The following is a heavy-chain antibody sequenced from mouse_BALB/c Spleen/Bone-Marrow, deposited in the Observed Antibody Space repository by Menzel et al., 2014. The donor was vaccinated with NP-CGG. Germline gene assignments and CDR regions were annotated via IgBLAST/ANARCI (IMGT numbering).Heavy chain of an antibody. V-gene: IGHV1-9*01. D-gene: IGHD1-1*01. J-gene: IGHJ1*01. CDR2: ILPGSGSS. CDR1: GYTFSSYW. Sequence: QVQLQQSGAELMKPGASVKISCKATGYTFSSYWIEWVKQRPGHGLEWIGEILPGSGSSNYNEKFKGKATFTADTSSNTAYMQLSSLTSEDSAVYYCGRGGVGGGYWYFDVWGAGTTVTVSS. CDR3: GRGGVGGGYWYFDV.